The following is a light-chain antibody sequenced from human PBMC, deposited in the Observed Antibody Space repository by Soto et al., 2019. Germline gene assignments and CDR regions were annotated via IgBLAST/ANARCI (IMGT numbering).Light chain of an antibody. CDR1: SRDVGAYES. J-gene: IGLJ3*02. CDR2: EVN. V-gene: IGLV2-8*01. CDR3: SSSAGNNNVL. Sequence: QSVLTQPPSASWAPGQSVAISCTGTSRDVGAYESVSWYQHHPGKAPKLLIYEVNKRPSGVPDRFSASKSAYTASLTVSGLQADDEEDYYCSSSAGNNNVLFGGGTKLTVL.